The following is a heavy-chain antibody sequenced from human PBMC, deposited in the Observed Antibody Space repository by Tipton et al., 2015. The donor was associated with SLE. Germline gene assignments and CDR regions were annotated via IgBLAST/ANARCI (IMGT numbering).Heavy chain of an antibody. CDR1: GGSISSSSYY. V-gene: IGHV4-39*01. CDR3: ARQPGIGAAFDV. J-gene: IGHJ3*01. CDR2: IYYSGRT. Sequence: LRLSCTVSGGSISSSSYYWGWIRQPPGKGLEWIGSIYYSGRTYYNPSPKSRVTISVDTSKNQFSVKLSSVTAADTAVYYCARQPGIGAAFDVWGQGTMVTVSS. D-gene: IGHD3-10*01.